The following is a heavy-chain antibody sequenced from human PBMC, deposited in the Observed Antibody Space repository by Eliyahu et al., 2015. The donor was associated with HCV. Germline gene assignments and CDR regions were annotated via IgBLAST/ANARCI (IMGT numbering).Heavy chain of an antibody. D-gene: IGHD3-16*01. J-gene: IGHJ3*02. Sequence: EVQLVESGGGLVQPGGSLRLXCAASTMTFXRYLMHWVRQAPGKGLEWVSRIKSDGSSPTYAGSVKGRFTISRDNAKNTLYLQMNSLRVEDTAVYFCARDGAVDDGWVDAFDMWGQGTMVTVSS. CDR3: ARDGAVDDGWVDAFDM. V-gene: IGHV3-74*03. CDR2: IKSDGSSP. CDR1: TMTFXRYL.